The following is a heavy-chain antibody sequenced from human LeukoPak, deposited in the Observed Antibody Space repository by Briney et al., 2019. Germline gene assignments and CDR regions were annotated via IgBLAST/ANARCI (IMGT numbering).Heavy chain of an antibody. CDR2: ISYDGSNK. V-gene: IGHV3-30-3*01. Sequence: PGGSLRLSCAASGFTFSSYAMHWVRKAPGKGLEWVAVISYDGSNKYYADSVKGRFTISRDNSKNTLYLQMNSLRAEDTAVYYCAREPRGVVVIPRFDPWGQGTLVTVSS. J-gene: IGHJ5*02. CDR3: AREPRGVVVIPRFDP. D-gene: IGHD3-22*01. CDR1: GFTFSSYA.